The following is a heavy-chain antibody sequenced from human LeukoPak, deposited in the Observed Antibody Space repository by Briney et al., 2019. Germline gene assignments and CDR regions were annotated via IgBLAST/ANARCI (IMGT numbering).Heavy chain of an antibody. CDR2: ISGGVSST. CDR1: GFTFSNYA. V-gene: IGHV3-23*01. J-gene: IGHJ4*02. CDR3: AKSNSGWSFDY. D-gene: IGHD6-19*01. Sequence: GGSLRLSCAASGFTFSNYAMSWVRQAPGKGLEWVSTISGGVSSTYYADSVKGRFTISRDNSKNTLSLQMNSLRVEDAAVYYCAKSNSGWSFDYWGQGSLVTVSS.